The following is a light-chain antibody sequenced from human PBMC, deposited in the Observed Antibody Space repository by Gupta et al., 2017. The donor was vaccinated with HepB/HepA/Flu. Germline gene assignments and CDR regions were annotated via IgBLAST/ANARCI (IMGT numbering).Light chain of an antibody. J-gene: IGKJ1*01. CDR2: KAS. Sequence: DIQMTQSPSTLSASVGDRVTMTCRASQSVGAWLAWYQQKPGKAPSLLIYKASFLESGVPSRFSGSGSGTEFTLTITSLQPDDFATYYCQHDSTYPWTFGQGTKVDIK. CDR1: QSVGAW. V-gene: IGKV1-5*03. CDR3: QHDSTYPWT.